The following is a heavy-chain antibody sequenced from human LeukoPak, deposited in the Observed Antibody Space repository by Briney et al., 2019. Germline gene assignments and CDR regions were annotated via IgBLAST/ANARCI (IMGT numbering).Heavy chain of an antibody. Sequence: GGSLRLSCAASGFTFSSYSMNWVRQAPGKGLEWVSYISSSSSTIYYADSVKGRFTISRDNAKNSLYLKMNSLRAEDTAVYYCARCGGSWGRYWFDPWGQGTLVTVSS. V-gene: IGHV3-48*04. D-gene: IGHD2-15*01. CDR1: GFTFSSYS. CDR3: ARCGGSWGRYWFDP. CDR2: ISSSSSTI. J-gene: IGHJ5*02.